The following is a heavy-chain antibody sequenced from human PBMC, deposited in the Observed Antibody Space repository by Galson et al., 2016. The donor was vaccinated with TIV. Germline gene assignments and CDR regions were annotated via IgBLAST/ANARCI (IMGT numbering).Heavy chain of an antibody. CDR3: AATGGTNWSYFDN. Sequence: SLRLSCAASNFDFRNYGMHWVRQAPGKGLEWVALIWYDGGNKYYVDSVKGRFTISRDNSKNILYLQMNSLRPEDTAVYYCAATGGTNWSYFDNWGQGTLVTVSS. D-gene: IGHD1/OR15-1a*01. V-gene: IGHV3-30*02. CDR2: IWYDGGNK. CDR1: NFDFRNYG. J-gene: IGHJ4*02.